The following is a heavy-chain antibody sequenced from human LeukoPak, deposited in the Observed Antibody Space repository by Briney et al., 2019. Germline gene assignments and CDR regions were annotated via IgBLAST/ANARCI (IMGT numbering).Heavy chain of an antibody. D-gene: IGHD1-1*01. CDR2: IYASGST. V-gene: IGHV4-4*07. J-gene: IGHJ4*02. CDR3: ARGKQNAVDY. Sequence: SETLSLTCTVSSGSISGSYYWYWIRQPAGKGVEWIGRIYASGSTNYDPSLKSRVTISVDKSNNQFSLMVTSVTAADTAVYYCARGKQNAVDYWGQGILVTVSS. CDR1: SGSISGSYY.